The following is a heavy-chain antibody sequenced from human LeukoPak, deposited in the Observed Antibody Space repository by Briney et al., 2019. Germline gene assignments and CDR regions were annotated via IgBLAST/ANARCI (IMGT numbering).Heavy chain of an antibody. Sequence: ASVKVSCKASGYTFTSYDINWVRQATGQGLEWMGWMNPNSGKTGYAQKFQGRVTMTRNTSISTAYMELSSLRSEDTAVYYCARDGDSSSWYMYYGMDVWGQGTTVTVSS. CDR2: MNPNSGKT. V-gene: IGHV1-8*01. J-gene: IGHJ6*02. CDR3: ARDGDSSSWYMYYGMDV. CDR1: GYTFTSYD. D-gene: IGHD6-13*01.